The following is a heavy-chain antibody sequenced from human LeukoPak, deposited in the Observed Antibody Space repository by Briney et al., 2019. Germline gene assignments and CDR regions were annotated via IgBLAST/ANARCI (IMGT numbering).Heavy chain of an antibody. CDR3: ARETDGYNANFDY. V-gene: IGHV4-59*01. D-gene: IGHD5-24*01. CDR1: GGSISSYY. CDR2: IYYSGNT. Sequence: SETLSLTCTVSGGSISSYYWSWIRQPPGKGLKGIGYIYYSGNTNYNPSLKSRVTISLDTSKNQFSLKLSSVSAADTAVYYCARETDGYNANFDYWGQGTLVTVSS. J-gene: IGHJ4*02.